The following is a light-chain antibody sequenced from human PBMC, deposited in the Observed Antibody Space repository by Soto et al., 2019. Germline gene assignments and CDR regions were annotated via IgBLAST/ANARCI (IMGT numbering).Light chain of an antibody. J-gene: IGKJ5*01. CDR2: GAS. Sequence: EIVLTQSPATLSLSPGERATLSCGASQSVSSSYLAWYQQKPGLAPRLLIYGASTRATGIPARFSGSGSGTEFTLTISSLQSEDFAVYYCQHYHGWPITFGQGTRLDI. V-gene: IGKV3-15*01. CDR1: QSVSSSY. CDR3: QHYHGWPIT.